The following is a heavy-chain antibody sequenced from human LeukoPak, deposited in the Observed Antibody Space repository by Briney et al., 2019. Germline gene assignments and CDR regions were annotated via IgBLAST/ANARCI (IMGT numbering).Heavy chain of an antibody. CDR3: TRVLAGRSGLMDV. D-gene: IGHD2-8*02. CDR1: GFSLSDYW. J-gene: IGHJ6*02. CDR2: ISPEGSGT. Sequence: GSLRLSCVVSGFSLSDYWMHWVRQVPGKGLVWVSRISPEGSGTTYRDSVKGRFTISRDSAKNTLYLQMNSLRAEDAPVYYCTRVLAGRSGLMDVWGRGTTVTVSS. V-gene: IGHV3-74*01.